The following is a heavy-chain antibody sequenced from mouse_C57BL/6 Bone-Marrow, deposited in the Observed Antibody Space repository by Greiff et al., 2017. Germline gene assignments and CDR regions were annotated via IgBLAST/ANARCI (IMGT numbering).Heavy chain of an antibody. CDR1: GYTFTSYG. V-gene: IGHV1-81*01. Sequence: VQLQQSGAELARPGASVKLSCKASGYTFTSYGISWVKQRTGQGLEWIGEIYPRSGNTYYNEKFKGKATLTADKSSSTAYMELRSLTSEDSAVYFCARRGNWGYAMDYWGQGTSVTVSS. CDR2: IYPRSGNT. J-gene: IGHJ4*01. CDR3: ARRGNWGYAMDY. D-gene: IGHD4-1*02.